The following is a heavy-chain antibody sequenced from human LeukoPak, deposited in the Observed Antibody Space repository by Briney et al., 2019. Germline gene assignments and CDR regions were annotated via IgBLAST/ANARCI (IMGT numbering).Heavy chain of an antibody. D-gene: IGHD3-22*01. J-gene: IGHJ4*02. V-gene: IGHV3-74*01. CDR2: INSDGSST. CDR1: GFTFSSYW. Sequence: GGSLRLSCAASGFTFSSYWMHWVRQAPGKGLVWVSRINSDGSSTCSADSVKGRFTISRDNAKNTLDLQMNSLRAEDTAVYYCARESPYYDSSGYGYWGQGTLVTVS. CDR3: ARESPYYDSSGYGY.